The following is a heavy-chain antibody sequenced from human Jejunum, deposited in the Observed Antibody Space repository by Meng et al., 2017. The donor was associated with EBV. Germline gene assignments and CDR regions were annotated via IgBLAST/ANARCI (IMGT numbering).Heavy chain of an antibody. CDR3: ARGGDIGGRPGFHWFDP. CDR2: IVPICITT. J-gene: IGHJ5*02. Sequence: VDLVQYCAEVLRPWSSVQLSCGGSPGLLNESASLCVRRNPVNWLGWMGGIVPICITTNYAPRFQGRVTISEDESTRTGDMEIRGLKSEDTAVYYGARGGDIGGRPGFHWFDPWGQGTLVTVSS. CDR1: PGLLNESA. D-gene: IGHD6-6*01. V-gene: IGHV1-69*01.